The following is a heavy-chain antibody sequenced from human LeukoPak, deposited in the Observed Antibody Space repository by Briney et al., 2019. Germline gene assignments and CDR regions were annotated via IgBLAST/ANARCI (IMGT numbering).Heavy chain of an antibody. CDR2: IYHSGST. CDR3: ARNEHYDSWSGYLGYFDY. CDR1: GGSISSSNW. Sequence: PSETLSLTCAVSGGSISSSNWWSWVRQPPGQGLEWIGEIYHSGSTNCNPSLKSRVTISVDKSKNQFSLKLSSVTAADTAVYYCARNEHYDSWSGYLGYFDYWGQGTLVTVSS. J-gene: IGHJ4*02. D-gene: IGHD3-3*01. V-gene: IGHV4-4*02.